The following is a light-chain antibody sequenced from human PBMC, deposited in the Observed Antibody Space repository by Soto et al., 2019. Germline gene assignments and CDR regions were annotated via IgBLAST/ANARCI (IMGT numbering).Light chain of an antibody. Sequence: DIQMTQSPSTLPASVGDRVTITRRPSQRIIGWSAWYQQKPGKAPKLLIYKASSLESGVPSRLTGSGSGTEFTLTIRSLQPDDFATYYCQQYYSYSTFGQGTKVEIK. CDR3: QQYYSYST. CDR1: QRIIGW. J-gene: IGKJ1*01. CDR2: KAS. V-gene: IGKV1-5*03.